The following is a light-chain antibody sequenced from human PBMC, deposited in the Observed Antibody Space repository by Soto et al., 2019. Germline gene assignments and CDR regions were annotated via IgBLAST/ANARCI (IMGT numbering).Light chain of an antibody. V-gene: IGKV1-17*01. Sequence: DIQMTQSPSSLSASVGDRVSITCRASQDIRNHLGWFQHKPGKAPKRLIYAAYSLESGVPSRFSGSGSGTEFTLTISSLQADDVAVYFCQQYYSIPRTFSPGTKVEIK. CDR3: QQYYSIPRT. CDR2: AAY. J-gene: IGKJ3*01. CDR1: QDIRNH.